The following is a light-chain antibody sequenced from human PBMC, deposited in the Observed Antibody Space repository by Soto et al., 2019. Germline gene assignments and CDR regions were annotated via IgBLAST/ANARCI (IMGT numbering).Light chain of an antibody. V-gene: IGKV1-39*01. CDR3: QQSYNTPRT. CDR1: QTITTY. Sequence: DIQMTQFPSSLSASVGDIVTITCRASQTITTYLNWYQQRPGKASKLLIYGASSLQSGVPSRFTGSGSGTDFTLTISSLQPEDFATYFCQQSYNTPRTFGQGTKVEIE. CDR2: GAS. J-gene: IGKJ1*01.